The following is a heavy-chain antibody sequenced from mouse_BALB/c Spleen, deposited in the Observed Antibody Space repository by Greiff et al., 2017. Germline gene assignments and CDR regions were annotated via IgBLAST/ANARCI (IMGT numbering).Heavy chain of an antibody. D-gene: IGHD1-1*01. CDR2: IWSGGST. J-gene: IGHJ4*01. CDR3: ARKEVEGRFYAMDY. Sequence: VMLVESGPGLVQPSQSLSITCTVSGFSLTSYGVHWVRQSPGKGLEWLGVIWSGGSTDYNAAFISRLSISKDNSKSQVFFKMNSLQANDTAIYYCARKEVEGRFYAMDYWGQGTSVTVSS. CDR1: GFSLTSYG. V-gene: IGHV2-2*02.